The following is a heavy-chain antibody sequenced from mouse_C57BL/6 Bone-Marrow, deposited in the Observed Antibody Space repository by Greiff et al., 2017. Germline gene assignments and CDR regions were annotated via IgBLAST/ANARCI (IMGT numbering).Heavy chain of an antibody. V-gene: IGHV14-3*01. D-gene: IGHD3-2*02. CDR1: GFNIKNTY. CDR2: IDHANGNT. Sequence: EVQLQQSVAELVRPGASVKLSCTASGFNIKNTYMHWVKQRPEQGLEWIGMIDHANGNTKSAPKLQGKATITADTSSNTAYLQHSSLTSEDTAIYYCARTQATDYAMDYWGQGTSVTVSS. CDR3: ARTQATDYAMDY. J-gene: IGHJ4*01.